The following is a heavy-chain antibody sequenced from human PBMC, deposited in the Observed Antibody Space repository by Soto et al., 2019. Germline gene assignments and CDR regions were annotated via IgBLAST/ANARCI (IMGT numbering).Heavy chain of an antibody. CDR3: AKLSCTSSTCYFPGWFDP. Sequence: SETLSLTCTVSGDSISGGASFWGWIRQPPGKGLEWIANVYYSGSSYYNPSLKSRLTISVDTTKNQFSLQLKSMTAADTAVYYCAKLSCTSSTCYFPGWFDPWGQGTLVTVSS. CDR1: GDSISGGASF. V-gene: IGHV4-31*03. D-gene: IGHD2-2*01. CDR2: VYYSGSS. J-gene: IGHJ5*02.